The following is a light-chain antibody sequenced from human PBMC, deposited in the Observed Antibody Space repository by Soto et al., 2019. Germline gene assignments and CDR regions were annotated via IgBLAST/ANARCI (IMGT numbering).Light chain of an antibody. CDR3: QKYNSAPLT. Sequence: DIQMTQSPSSLSASVGDRVTITCRASQGSSNYLAWYQQKPGKVPKLLIYAPSTLQSGVPSRFSGSGSVADFTRTISSLQPEDVATEYCQKYNSAPLTFGQGTKVEI. CDR1: QGSSNY. CDR2: APS. V-gene: IGKV1-27*01. J-gene: IGKJ1*01.